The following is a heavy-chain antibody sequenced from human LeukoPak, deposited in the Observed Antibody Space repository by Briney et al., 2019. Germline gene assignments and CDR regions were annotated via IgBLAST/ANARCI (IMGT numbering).Heavy chain of an antibody. J-gene: IGHJ6*02. D-gene: IGHD5-12*01. CDR1: GGTFSSYA. CDR3: ARGGFYSGYESPPGRGYYYYGMDV. V-gene: IGHV1-69*13. Sequence: ASVKVSCKASGGTFSSYAISWVRQAPGQGLEWMGGIIPIFGTANYAQKFQGRVTITADESTSTAYMELSSLRSEDTAVYYCARGGFYSGYESPPGRGYYYYGMDVWGQGTTVTVSS. CDR2: IIPIFGTA.